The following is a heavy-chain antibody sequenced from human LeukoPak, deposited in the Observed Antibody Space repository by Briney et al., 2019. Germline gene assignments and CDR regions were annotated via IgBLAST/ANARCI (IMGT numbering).Heavy chain of an antibody. D-gene: IGHD3-3*01. CDR1: GGTFSSYA. J-gene: IGHJ6*03. CDR2: IIPIFGTA. Sequence: GASVKVSCKASGGTFSSYAISWVRQAPGQGLEWMGGIIPIFGTANYAQKFQGRVTITTDESTSTAYMELSSLRSEDTAVYYCARGDFWSGYLNYYYYYMDVWGKGTTVTVSS. V-gene: IGHV1-69*05. CDR3: ARGDFWSGYLNYYYYYMDV.